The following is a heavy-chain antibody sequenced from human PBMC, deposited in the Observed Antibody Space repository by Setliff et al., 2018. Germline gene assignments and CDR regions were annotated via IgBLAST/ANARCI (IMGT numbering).Heavy chain of an antibody. CDR3: ASYSSGWYRRLT. CDR1: GFTFSSYS. CDR2: ISSSSSYI. D-gene: IGHD6-19*01. Sequence: GGSLRLSCAASGFTFSSYSMNWVRQAPGKGLEWVSSISSSSSYIYYADSVKGRFTISRDNAKNSLYLQMNSLRAEDTAVYYCASYSSGWYRRLTWGQGTLVTVSS. J-gene: IGHJ4*02. V-gene: IGHV3-21*01.